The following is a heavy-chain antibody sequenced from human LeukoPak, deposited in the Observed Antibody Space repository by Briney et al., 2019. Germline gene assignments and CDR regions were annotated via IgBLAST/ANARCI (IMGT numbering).Heavy chain of an antibody. CDR2: ISSSSSYI. CDR3: ASGPWFGESADY. Sequence: GGSLRLSCAASGFTFSSYSMNWVRQAPGKGLEWASSISSSSSYIYYADSVKGRFTISRDNAKNSLYLQMNSLRAEDTAVYYCASGPWFGESADYWGQGTLVTVSS. V-gene: IGHV3-21*01. D-gene: IGHD3-10*01. CDR1: GFTFSSYS. J-gene: IGHJ4*02.